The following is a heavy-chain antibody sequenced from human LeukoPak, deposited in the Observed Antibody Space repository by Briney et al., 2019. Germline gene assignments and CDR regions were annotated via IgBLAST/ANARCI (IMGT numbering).Heavy chain of an antibody. Sequence: PSENLSLTGSVAGGSISTSDCYWGWIRQTPGKGLEWIASIYYTGSTYYRPSLRSRVTMSVDTSKNQFSLKLSTVTAADTAVYYCARVVYYYDVSGFSFDTWGAGTLVTVSS. CDR3: ARVVYYYDVSGFSFDT. D-gene: IGHD3-22*01. V-gene: IGHV4-39*01. J-gene: IGHJ2*01. CDR2: IYYTGST. CDR1: GGSISTSDCY.